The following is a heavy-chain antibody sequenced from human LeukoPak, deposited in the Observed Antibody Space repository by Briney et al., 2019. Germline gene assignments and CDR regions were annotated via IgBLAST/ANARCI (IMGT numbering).Heavy chain of an antibody. CDR3: ARGANYYDSSGDWFDP. CDR1: GYTFTSYA. Sequence: ASVNVSCKASGYTFTSYAMHWVRQAPGQRLEWMGWINAGNGNTKYSQKFQGRVTITRDTSASTAYMELSSLRSEDTAVYYCARGANYYDSSGDWFDPWGQGTLVTVSS. V-gene: IGHV1-3*01. D-gene: IGHD3-22*01. J-gene: IGHJ5*02. CDR2: INAGNGNT.